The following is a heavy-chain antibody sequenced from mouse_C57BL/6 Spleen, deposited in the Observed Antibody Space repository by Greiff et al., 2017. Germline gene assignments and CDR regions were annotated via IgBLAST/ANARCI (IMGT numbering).Heavy chain of an antibody. CDR2: ISSGSSTI. CDR1: GFTFSDYG. V-gene: IGHV5-17*01. J-gene: IGHJ1*03. D-gene: IGHD1-1*01. CDR3: ARDYYGSSWYFEV. Sequence: EVKVEESGGGLVKPGGSLKLSCAASGFTFSDYGMHWVRQAPEKGLEWVAYISSGSSTIYYADTVKGRFTISRDHAKNTLFLQMTSLRSEDTAMEYCARDYYGSSWYFEVWGTGTTVTVSS.